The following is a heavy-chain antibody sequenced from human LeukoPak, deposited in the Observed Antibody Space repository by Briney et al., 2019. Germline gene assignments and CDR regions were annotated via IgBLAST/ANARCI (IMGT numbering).Heavy chain of an antibody. D-gene: IGHD6-13*01. CDR3: ARGGPIAAAGQYYYYGMDV. CDR1: GYTFTGYY. V-gene: IGHV1-2*04. CDR2: INPNSGGT. Sequence: ASVKVSCKASGYTFTGYYMHWVRQAPGQGLEWMGWINPNSGGTNYAQKFQGWVTMTRDTSINTAYMELSRLRSDDTAVYYCARGGPIAAAGQYYYYGMDVWGKGTTVTVSS. J-gene: IGHJ6*04.